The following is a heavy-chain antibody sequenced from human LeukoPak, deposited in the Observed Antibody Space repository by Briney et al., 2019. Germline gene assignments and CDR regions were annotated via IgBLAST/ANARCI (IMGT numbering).Heavy chain of an antibody. Sequence: GGSLRLSCAASGFTFSSFAMSWVRQAPGRGLEWVSTISGSGGGTYYADSVKGRFTISRDNSKNTLYLQMNSLRAENTAVYYCAKDQRPVYFGWLNYWGQGTLVTVSS. V-gene: IGHV3-23*01. CDR1: GFTFSSFA. CDR2: ISGSGGGT. CDR3: AKDQRPVYFGWLNY. D-gene: IGHD3-9*01. J-gene: IGHJ4*02.